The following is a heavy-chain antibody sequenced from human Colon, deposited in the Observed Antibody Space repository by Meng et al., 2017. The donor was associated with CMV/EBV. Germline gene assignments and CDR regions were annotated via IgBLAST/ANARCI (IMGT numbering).Heavy chain of an antibody. Sequence: QVQLVESGKEGKKPGASVKVSCKTSGYTFTANHLHWVRQAPGQGLEWMGWIYPQDGGTYFAQKFQDRVTLTRDTSITTAYMELSGLTFDDTAIYYCVRESWYFDFWGEGTLVTVSS. CDR2: IYPQDGGT. CDR1: GYTFTANH. V-gene: IGHV1-2*02. CDR3: VRESWYFDF. D-gene: IGHD6-13*01. J-gene: IGHJ4*02.